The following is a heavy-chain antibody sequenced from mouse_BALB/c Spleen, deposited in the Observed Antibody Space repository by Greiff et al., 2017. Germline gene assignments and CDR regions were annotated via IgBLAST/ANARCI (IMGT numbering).Heavy chain of an antibody. CDR2: IFPGSGNT. CDR3: ARTQDGRYWYFDV. J-gene: IGHJ1*01. V-gene: IGHV1-66*01. D-gene: IGHD2-3*01. Sequence: VQLQQSGPELVKPGASVKISCKASGYSFTSYYIHWVKQRPGQGLEWIGWIFPGSGNTKYNEKFKGKATLTADTSSSTAYMQLSSLTSEDSAVYFGARTQDGRYWYFDVWGAGTTVTVSS. CDR1: GYSFTSYY.